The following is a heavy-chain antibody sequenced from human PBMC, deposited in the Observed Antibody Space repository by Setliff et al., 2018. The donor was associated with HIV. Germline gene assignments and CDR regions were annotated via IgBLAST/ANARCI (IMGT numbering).Heavy chain of an antibody. CDR3: ARGLGANYYDSSGPDYYYYYHMDV. V-gene: IGHV1-2*06. CDR2: INPNNGGT. Sequence: VASVKVSCKASGYTFTGYYMHWVRQAPGQGLEWMGRINPNNGGTKYAQRFQGRVTMTRDTSISTAYMEMSRLTSDDTAVYYCARGLGANYYDSSGPDYYYYYHMDVWGKGTTVTVSS. CDR1: GYTFTGYY. J-gene: IGHJ6*03. D-gene: IGHD3-22*01.